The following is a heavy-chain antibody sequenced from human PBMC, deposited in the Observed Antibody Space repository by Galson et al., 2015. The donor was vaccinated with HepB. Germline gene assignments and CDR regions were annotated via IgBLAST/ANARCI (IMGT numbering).Heavy chain of an antibody. CDR1: GFTFSSYA. CDR2: ISYDGSNK. CDR3: ARDEEVNSSGWYEVGNFDY. J-gene: IGHJ4*02. D-gene: IGHD6-19*01. V-gene: IGHV3-30*04. Sequence: SLRLSCAASGFTFSSYAMHWVRQAPGKGLEWVAVISYDGSNKYYADSVKGRFTISRDNSKNTLYLQMNSLRAEDTAVYYCARDEEVNSSGWYEVGNFDYWGQGTLVTVSS.